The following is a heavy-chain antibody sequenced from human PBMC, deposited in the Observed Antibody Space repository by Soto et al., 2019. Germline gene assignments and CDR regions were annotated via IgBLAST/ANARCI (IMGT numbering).Heavy chain of an antibody. CDR1: GFTFSSYA. J-gene: IGHJ3*02. D-gene: IGHD2-21*01. CDR3: AKDLLPYEKVDAFDI. CDR2: ISGSGGST. V-gene: IGHV3-23*01. Sequence: EVQLLESGGGLVQPGGSLRLSCAASGFTFSSYAMSWVRHAPGKGLEWVSAISGSGGSTYYADSVKGRFTISRDNSKNTMYLQMNSLRAEDTAVYYCAKDLLPYEKVDAFDIWGQGTMVTVSS.